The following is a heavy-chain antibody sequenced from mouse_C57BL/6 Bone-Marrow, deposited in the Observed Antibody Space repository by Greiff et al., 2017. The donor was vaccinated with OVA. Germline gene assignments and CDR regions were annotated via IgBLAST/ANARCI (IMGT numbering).Heavy chain of an antibody. J-gene: IGHJ4*01. CDR2: IHPNSGST. V-gene: IGHV1-64*01. CDR3: ARFNYDYDGGWFYYAMDY. Sequence: VQLQQPGAELVKPGASVKLSCKASGYTFTSYWMHWVKQRPGQGLEWIGMIHPNSGSTNYNEKFKSKATLTVDKSSSTAYMQLSSLTSEDSAVYYCARFNYDYDGGWFYYAMDYWGQGTSVTVSS. CDR1: GYTFTSYW. D-gene: IGHD2-4*01.